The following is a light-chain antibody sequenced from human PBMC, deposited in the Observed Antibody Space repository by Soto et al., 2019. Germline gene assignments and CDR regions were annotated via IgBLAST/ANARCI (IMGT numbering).Light chain of an antibody. Sequence: DVVMTQSPLSLPVTLGQPASISCRSSQSLGHSDGNTYLSWFQQRPGQSPRRLIYKVSRRDSGVLDRLSCSGSGTDFTLKISRVEDEDVGIYYCMQGTHSYTFGQGTRLDIK. CDR2: KVS. CDR1: QSLGHSDGNTY. V-gene: IGKV2-30*02. J-gene: IGKJ2*01. CDR3: MQGTHSYT.